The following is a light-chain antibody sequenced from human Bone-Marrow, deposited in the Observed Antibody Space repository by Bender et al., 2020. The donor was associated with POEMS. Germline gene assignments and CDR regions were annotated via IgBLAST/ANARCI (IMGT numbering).Light chain of an antibody. V-gene: IGLV2-14*03. CDR2: DVT. J-gene: IGLJ2*01. Sequence: HSALTQPASVSGSPGQSITISCTGTNSDVGGYNFVSWYQQHPGKAPKVMIYDVTNRPSGIPDRFSGSKSGTSATLAITGLQSGDEADYYCGTWDSSLNDDGVVFGGGTKLTVL. CDR1: NSDVGGYNF. CDR3: GTWDSSLNDDGVV.